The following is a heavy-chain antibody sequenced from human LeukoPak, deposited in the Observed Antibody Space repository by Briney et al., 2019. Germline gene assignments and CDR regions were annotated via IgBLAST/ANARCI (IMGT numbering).Heavy chain of an antibody. D-gene: IGHD3-16*02. V-gene: IGHV4-4*07. CDR2: IYTSGST. Sequence: SEILSLTCTVSGGSISSYYWSWIRQPAGKGLEWIGRIYTSGSTNYNPSLKSRVTMSVDTSKNQFSLKLSPVTAADTAVYYCARGVRLGELSLYDYWGQGTLVTVSS. J-gene: IGHJ4*02. CDR3: ARGVRLGELSLYDY. CDR1: GGSISSYY.